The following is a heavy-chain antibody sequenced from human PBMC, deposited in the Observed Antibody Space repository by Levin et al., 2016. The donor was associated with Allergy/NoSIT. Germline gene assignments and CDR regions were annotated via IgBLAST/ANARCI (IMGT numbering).Heavy chain of an antibody. D-gene: IGHD3-3*01. CDR2: INSDGSST. V-gene: IGHV3-74*01. CDR1: GFTFSSYW. J-gene: IGHJ6*02. CDR3: ARDAADFWSGSYYYYGMDV. Sequence: GESLKISCAASGFTFSSYWMHWVRQAPGKGLVWVSRINSDGSSTSYADSVKGRFTISRDNAKNTLYLQMNSLRAEDTAVYYCARDAADFWSGSYYYYGMDVWGQGTTVTVSS.